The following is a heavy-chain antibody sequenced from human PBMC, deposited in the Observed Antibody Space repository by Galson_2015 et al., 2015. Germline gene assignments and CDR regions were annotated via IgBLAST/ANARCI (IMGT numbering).Heavy chain of an antibody. Sequence: SLRLSCAASGFTFSSYGMHWVRQAPGKGLEWVAVISYDGSNKYYADSVKGRFTISRDNSKNTLYLQMNSLRAEDTAVYYCAKARNRPYCSSTSCYTREGPYYYGMDVWGQGTTVTVSS. V-gene: IGHV3-30*18. CDR3: AKARNRPYCSSTSCYTREGPYYYGMDV. CDR2: ISYDGSNK. J-gene: IGHJ6*02. CDR1: GFTFSSYG. D-gene: IGHD2-2*02.